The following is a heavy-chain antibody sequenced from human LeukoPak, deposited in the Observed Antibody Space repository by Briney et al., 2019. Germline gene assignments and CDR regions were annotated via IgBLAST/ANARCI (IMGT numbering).Heavy chain of an antibody. J-gene: IGHJ4*02. CDR1: GGSISSGGYY. CDR2: IYYSGST. V-gene: IGHV4-31*03. D-gene: IGHD2-15*01. Sequence: PSQTLSLTCTVSGGSISSGGYYWSWIRQHPGKGLEWIGYIYYSGSTYYNPSLKSRVTISVDTSKNQFSLKLSSVTAADTAVYYCVTRVVLGRSPSFDYWGQGTLVTVSS. CDR3: VTRVVLGRSPSFDY.